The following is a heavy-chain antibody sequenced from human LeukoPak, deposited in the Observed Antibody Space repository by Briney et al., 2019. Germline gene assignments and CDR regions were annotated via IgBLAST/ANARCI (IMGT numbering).Heavy chain of an antibody. V-gene: IGHV3-21*01. CDR1: GFTFSSYT. D-gene: IGHD3-10*01. Sequence: GGSLRLSCAVSGFTFSSYTMNWVRQAPGKGLEWVSSISTSSSYIYYADSVKGRFTISRDNARNSLYLEMNSLRAEDTAAYYCARLPMVRGVVIDHMDVWGKGTTVTISS. CDR2: ISTSSSYI. J-gene: IGHJ6*03. CDR3: ARLPMVRGVVIDHMDV.